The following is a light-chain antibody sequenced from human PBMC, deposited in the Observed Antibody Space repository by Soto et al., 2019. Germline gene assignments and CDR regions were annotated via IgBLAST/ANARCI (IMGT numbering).Light chain of an antibody. CDR2: KVS. Sequence: QSPLSLPVTLGQPASISCRSSQSLVYSDGNTYLNWFHQRPGQSPRRLIFKVSNRDSGIPDRLTGSGSGNDVTMKTNRGEAEEVGASYCLQGTPWPLTGGQGRRLEIK. V-gene: IGKV2-30*01. CDR3: LQGTPWPLT. CDR1: QSLVYSDGNTY. J-gene: IGKJ5*01.